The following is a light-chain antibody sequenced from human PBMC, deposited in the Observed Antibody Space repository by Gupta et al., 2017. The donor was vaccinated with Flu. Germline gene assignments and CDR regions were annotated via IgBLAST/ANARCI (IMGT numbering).Light chain of an antibody. CDR1: QSVGRD. J-gene: IGKJ4*01. Sequence: RATFTCRAIQSVGRDLAWYQQKPGQAPRLLIYAASNRATGRPARCSGIGSETDVTLTTISLEPEEFAVDYCQERSNWPQVTFGGGTKVEIK. V-gene: IGKV3-11*01. CDR2: AAS. CDR3: QERSNWPQVT.